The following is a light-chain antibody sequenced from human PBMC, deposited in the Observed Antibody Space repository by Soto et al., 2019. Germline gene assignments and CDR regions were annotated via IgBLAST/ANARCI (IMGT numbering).Light chain of an antibody. CDR2: GTS. CDR1: QSVSSTY. CDR3: QQYGSSPT. J-gene: IGKJ2*01. V-gene: IGKV3-20*01. Sequence: EIVLTQSPGTLSLSPGERATLSCRASQSVSSTYLAWYQQKPSQAPRLLIYGTSSRATGIPDRFGGSGSGTDFTLSISRLEPEDFAVYYCQQYGSSPTFGQGTKLEIK.